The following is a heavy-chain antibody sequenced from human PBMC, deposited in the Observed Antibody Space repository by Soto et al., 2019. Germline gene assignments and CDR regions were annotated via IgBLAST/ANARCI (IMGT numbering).Heavy chain of an antibody. Sequence: EVQLVESGGGLVKPGGSLRLSCAASGFTFSSYSMNWVRQAPGKGLEWVSSISSSSSYIYYADSVKGRFTISRDNAKNSLYLQMNSQRAEDTAVYYCARDLESSGGYYGSGSYYGTDYWGQGTLVTVSS. D-gene: IGHD3-10*01. J-gene: IGHJ4*02. CDR1: GFTFSSYS. CDR3: ARDLESSGGYYGSGSYYGTDY. V-gene: IGHV3-21*01. CDR2: ISSSSSYI.